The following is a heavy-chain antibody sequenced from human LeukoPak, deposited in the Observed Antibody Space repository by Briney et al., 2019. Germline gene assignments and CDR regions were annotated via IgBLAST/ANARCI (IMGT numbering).Heavy chain of an antibody. Sequence: ASVKVSCKASGYTFTSYAMHWVRQAPGQRLEWMGWINAGNGNTKYSQKFQGRVTITRDTSASTAYMELSSLRSEDTAVYHCARDRWYYGSGSPNDYWGQGTLVTVSS. CDR2: INAGNGNT. V-gene: IGHV1-3*01. J-gene: IGHJ4*02. CDR3: ARDRWYYGSGSPNDY. CDR1: GYTFTSYA. D-gene: IGHD3-10*01.